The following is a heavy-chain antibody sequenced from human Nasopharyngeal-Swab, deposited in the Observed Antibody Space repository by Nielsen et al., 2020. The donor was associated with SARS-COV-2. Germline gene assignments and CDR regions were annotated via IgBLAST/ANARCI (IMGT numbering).Heavy chain of an antibody. CDR3: AKDWGRLTAAWGCAVDY. CDR2: IGGSGGST. J-gene: IGHJ4*02. D-gene: IGHD3-16*01. Sequence: GGSLRLSCAASGFTFSSYAMNWVRQTPGKGLEWVSAIGGSGGSTYYADSVKGRFTISRDNSNNMLFLQMSSLRTEDTAAYYCAKDWGRLTAAWGCAVDYWGQGTLVTVSS. V-gene: IGHV3-23*01. CDR1: GFTFSSYA.